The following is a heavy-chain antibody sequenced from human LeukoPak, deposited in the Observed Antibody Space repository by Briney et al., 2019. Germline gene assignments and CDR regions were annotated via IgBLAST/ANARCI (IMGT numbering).Heavy chain of an antibody. CDR3: VSDGAYASFDY. D-gene: IGHD4/OR15-4a*01. Sequence: GSSVKVSCKASGGTFSSYAISWVRQAPGQGLEWMGGIIPIFGTANYAQKFQGRVTITADESTSTAYMELSSLRSEDTAVYYCVSDGAYASFDYWGQGTLVTVSS. V-gene: IGHV1-69*01. J-gene: IGHJ4*02. CDR1: GGTFSSYA. CDR2: IIPIFGTA.